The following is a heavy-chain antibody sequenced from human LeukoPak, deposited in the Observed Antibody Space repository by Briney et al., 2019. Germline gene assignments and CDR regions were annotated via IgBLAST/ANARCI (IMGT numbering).Heavy chain of an antibody. Sequence: LETLSLTCAVYGGSFSGYYWSWIRQPPGKGLEWIGEITHNGTTTYNPSLKSRVTLSVDTSTNEFSLKLSSVTGADTAVYYCRRVAHSSSWYFFDSWGQGTLVTVSS. V-gene: IGHV4-34*01. D-gene: IGHD6-13*01. J-gene: IGHJ4*02. CDR3: RRVAHSSSWYFFDS. CDR1: GGSFSGYY. CDR2: ITHNGTT.